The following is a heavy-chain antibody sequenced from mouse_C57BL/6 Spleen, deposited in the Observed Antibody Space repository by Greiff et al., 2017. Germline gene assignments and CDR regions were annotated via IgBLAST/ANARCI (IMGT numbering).Heavy chain of an antibody. J-gene: IGHJ2*01. CDR3: ARSAQATLGY. CDR2: IDPSDSYT. D-gene: IGHD3-2*02. CDR1: GYTFTSYW. V-gene: IGHV1-50*01. Sequence: QVQLQQPGAELVKPGASVKLSCTASGYTFTSYWMQWVKQRPGQGLEWIGEIDPSDSYTNYNQKFKGKATLTVDTSSSTAYMQLSSLTSEDSAVYYCARSAQATLGYWGQGTTLTVSS.